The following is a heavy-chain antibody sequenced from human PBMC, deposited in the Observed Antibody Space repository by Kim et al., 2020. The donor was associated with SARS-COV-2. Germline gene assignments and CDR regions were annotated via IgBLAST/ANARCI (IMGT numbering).Heavy chain of an antibody. D-gene: IGHD1-26*01. V-gene: IGHV3-23*01. Sequence: TYYADSVKGRFTISRDNSKNTLYLQMNSLRAEDTAVYYCAKGSYPLRFDYWGQGTLVTVSS. CDR2: T. CDR3: AKGSYPLRFDY. J-gene: IGHJ4*02.